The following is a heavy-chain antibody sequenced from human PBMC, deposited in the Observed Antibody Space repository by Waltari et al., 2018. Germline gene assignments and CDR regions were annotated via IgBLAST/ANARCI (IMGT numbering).Heavy chain of an antibody. D-gene: IGHD3-10*01. V-gene: IGHV3-15*01. J-gene: IGHJ5*02. CDR2: IKRISDGGIT. Sequence: EVHLVESGGGLVEPGGSLRLSCAASGFYFSDAWMTWVRQAPGKGLEWVGRIKRISDGGITNYAAPVNGRFTISRDDSKNTVFLQMNSLKIEDTAVYYCTTMAFAWGQGTLVTVSS. CDR3: TTMAFA. CDR1: GFYFSDAW.